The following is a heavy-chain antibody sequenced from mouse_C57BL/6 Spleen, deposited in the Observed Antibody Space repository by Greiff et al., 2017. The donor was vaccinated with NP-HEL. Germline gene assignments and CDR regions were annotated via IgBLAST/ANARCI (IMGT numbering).Heavy chain of an antibody. Sequence: QVQLQQPGAELVKPGASVKLSCKASGYTFTSYWMQWVKQRPGQGLEWIGEIDPSDSYTNYNQKFKGKATLTVDTSSSTAYMELRSLTSEDTAVYYCARLESSGYYFDYWGQGTTLTVSS. CDR2: IDPSDSYT. CDR1: GYTFTSYW. V-gene: IGHV1-50*01. CDR3: ARLESSGYYFDY. J-gene: IGHJ2*01. D-gene: IGHD3-2*02.